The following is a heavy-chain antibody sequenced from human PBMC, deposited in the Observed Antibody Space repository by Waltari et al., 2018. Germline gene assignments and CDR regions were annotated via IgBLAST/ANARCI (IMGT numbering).Heavy chain of an antibody. J-gene: IGHJ4*02. V-gene: IGHV3-30-3*01. Sequence: QVQLVESGGGVVQPGRSLRLSCAASGFTFSSYAMHWVRQAPGKGLEWVAVISYDGSNKYYADSVKGRFTISRDNSKNTLDLQMNSLRAEDTAVYYCARGPPLRQRTFGGVIAYFDYWGQGTLVTVSS. D-gene: IGHD3-16*02. CDR3: ARGPPLRQRTFGGVIAYFDY. CDR1: GFTFSSYA. CDR2: ISYDGSNK.